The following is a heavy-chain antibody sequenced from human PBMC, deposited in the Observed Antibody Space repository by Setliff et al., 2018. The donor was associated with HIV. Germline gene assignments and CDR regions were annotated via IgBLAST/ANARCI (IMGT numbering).Heavy chain of an antibody. J-gene: IGHJ4*02. Sequence: PGGSLRLSCAASGFTFSDVWVNWVRQAPGRGLEWVGRIKNRPAGGTTEYAAPVKGRFTISRDDSKNMAYLQMNSLKIEDTALYFCSINSPLSSWGQGTPVTVSS. CDR2: IKNRPAGGTT. CDR1: GFTFSDVW. D-gene: IGHD6-6*01. CDR3: SINSPLSS. V-gene: IGHV3-15*01.